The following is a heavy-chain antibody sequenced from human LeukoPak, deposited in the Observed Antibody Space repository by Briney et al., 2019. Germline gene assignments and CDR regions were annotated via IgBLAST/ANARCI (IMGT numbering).Heavy chain of an antibody. CDR3: VRREVYRGVGY. V-gene: IGHV4-38-2*01. CDR2: IYRSGST. D-gene: IGHD4-11*01. J-gene: IGHJ4*02. Sequence: SETLSLTCAVSGDSISSADYWGWIRQPPGAGLEWIGSIYRSGSTYYNPSLKSRVTISVDTSKNQFSLKLSSVTAADTAVYYCVRREVYRGVGYWGQGTLVTVSS. CDR1: GDSISSADY.